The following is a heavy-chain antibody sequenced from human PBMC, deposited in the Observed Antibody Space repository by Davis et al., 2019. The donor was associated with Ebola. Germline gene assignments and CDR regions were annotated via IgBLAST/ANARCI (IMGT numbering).Heavy chain of an antibody. J-gene: IGHJ6*02. D-gene: IGHD2-21*01. CDR3: ARDRGGETYYYYGMDV. CDR2: INPHNGNT. CDR1: GYTFTNYG. Sequence: ASVKVSCKASGYTFTNYGITWVRQVPGQGLEWMGWINPHNGNTNYAQNVQGRVIMTSDTATTTAYMEVGSLRSDDTAVYYCARDRGGETYYYYGMDVWGQGTTVTVSS. V-gene: IGHV1-18*04.